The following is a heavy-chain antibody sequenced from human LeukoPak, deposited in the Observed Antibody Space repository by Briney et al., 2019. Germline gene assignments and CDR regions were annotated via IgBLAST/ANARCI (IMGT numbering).Heavy chain of an antibody. CDR3: ARATRHSSGWFP. CDR2: ISYDGSNK. Sequence: PGGSLRLSCAASGFTFSSYAMHWVRQAPGKGLEWVAVISYDGSNKYYADSVKGRFTISRDNSKNTLYLQMSSLRAEDTAVYYCARATRHSSGWFPWGQGTLVTVSS. V-gene: IGHV3-30*04. J-gene: IGHJ5*02. D-gene: IGHD6-19*01. CDR1: GFTFSSYA.